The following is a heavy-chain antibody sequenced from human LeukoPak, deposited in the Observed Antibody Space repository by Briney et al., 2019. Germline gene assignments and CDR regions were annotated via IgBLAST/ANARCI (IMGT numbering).Heavy chain of an antibody. V-gene: IGHV1-2*02. Sequence: ASVKVSCKASGYTFTSYGISWVRQAPGQGLEWMGWINPNSGGTNYAQKFQGRVTMTRDTSISTAYMELSRLRSDDTAVYYCARDPHDYDFWSGYYRNWFDPWGQGTLVTVSS. CDR1: GYTFTSYG. J-gene: IGHJ5*02. CDR2: INPNSGGT. D-gene: IGHD3-3*01. CDR3: ARDPHDYDFWSGYYRNWFDP.